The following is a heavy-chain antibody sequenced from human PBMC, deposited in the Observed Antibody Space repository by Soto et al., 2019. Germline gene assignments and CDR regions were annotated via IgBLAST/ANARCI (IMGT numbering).Heavy chain of an antibody. CDR2: IIPIFGTA. Sequence: QVQLVQSGAEVKKPGSSVKVSCKASGGTFSSYAISWVRQAPGQGLEWMGGIIPIFGTANYAQKFQGRVTITADEPTSTADMELRSLRSEDTAVYYCARTNTAMVTGWFDPWGQGTLVTVSS. V-gene: IGHV1-69*12. CDR3: ARTNTAMVTGWFDP. CDR1: GGTFSSYA. D-gene: IGHD5-18*01. J-gene: IGHJ5*02.